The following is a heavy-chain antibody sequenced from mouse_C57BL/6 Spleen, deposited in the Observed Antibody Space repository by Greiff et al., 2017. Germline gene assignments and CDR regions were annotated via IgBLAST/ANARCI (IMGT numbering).Heavy chain of an antibody. J-gene: IGHJ3*01. Sequence: QVQLQQSGPELVKPGASVKISCKASGYAFSSSWMNWVKQRPGKGLEWIGRIYPGDGDTNYNGKFKGKATLTADKSSSTAYMQLSSLTSEDSAVYFCERGNYYGYDEGFAYWGQGTLVTVSA. V-gene: IGHV1-82*01. CDR3: ERGNYYGYDEGFAY. D-gene: IGHD2-2*01. CDR2: IYPGDGDT. CDR1: GYAFSSSW.